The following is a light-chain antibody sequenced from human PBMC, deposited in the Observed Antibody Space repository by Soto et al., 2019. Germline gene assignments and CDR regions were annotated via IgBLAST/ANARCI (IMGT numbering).Light chain of an antibody. Sequence: QSALTQPASVSGSPGQSITISCTGTSSDVGDYHYVSWYQQHPGKAPKLMIYEVSNRPSGVSNRFSGSKSGNTASLTISGLLAEDEADYYCSSYSTSSTLWVFGGGTKLTVL. V-gene: IGLV2-14*01. CDR1: SSDVGDYHY. CDR2: EVS. CDR3: SSYSTSSTLWV. J-gene: IGLJ2*01.